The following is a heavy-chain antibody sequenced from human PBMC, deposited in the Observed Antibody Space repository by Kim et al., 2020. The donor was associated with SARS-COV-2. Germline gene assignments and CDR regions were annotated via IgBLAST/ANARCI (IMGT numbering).Heavy chain of an antibody. CDR3: ARLGMDYYDSSGYYFDY. CDR1: GGSISSYY. D-gene: IGHD3-22*01. Sequence: SETLSLTCTVSGGSISSYYWSWIRQPPGKGLEWIGYIYYSGSTNYNPSLKSRVTISVDTSKNQFSLKLSSVTAADTAVYYCARLGMDYYDSSGYYFDYWGQGTLVTVSS. V-gene: IGHV4-59*08. CDR2: IYYSGST. J-gene: IGHJ4*02.